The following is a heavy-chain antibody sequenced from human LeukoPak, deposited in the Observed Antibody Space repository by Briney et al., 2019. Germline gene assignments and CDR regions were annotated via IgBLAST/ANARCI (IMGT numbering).Heavy chain of an antibody. CDR2: IIPILGIA. Sequence: SVKVSCKASGGTFSSYTISWVRQAPGQGLEWMGRIIPILGIANYAQKFQGRVTITADKSTSTAYMELSSLRSEDTAVYYCASIYDFWSGYLVHDAFDIWGQGSLVTVSS. D-gene: IGHD3-3*01. V-gene: IGHV1-69*02. CDR1: GGTFSSYT. J-gene: IGHJ3*02. CDR3: ASIYDFWSGYLVHDAFDI.